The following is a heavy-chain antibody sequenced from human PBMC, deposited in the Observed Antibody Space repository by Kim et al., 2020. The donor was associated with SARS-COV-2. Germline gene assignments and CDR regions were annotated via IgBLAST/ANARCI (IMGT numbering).Heavy chain of an antibody. CDR2: ISSSSSYI. D-gene: IGHD3-9*01. Sequence: GGSLRLSCAASGFTFSSYSMNWVRQAPGKGLEWVSPISSSSSYIYYADSVKGRFTISRDNAKNSLYLQMNSLRAEDTAVYYCASWGGILTGYYRIWGQGTLVTVSS. CDR1: GFTFSSYS. J-gene: IGHJ4*02. V-gene: IGHV3-21*01. CDR3: ASWGGILTGYYRI.